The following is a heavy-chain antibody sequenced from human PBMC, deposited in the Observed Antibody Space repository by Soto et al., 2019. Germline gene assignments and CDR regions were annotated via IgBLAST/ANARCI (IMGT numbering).Heavy chain of an antibody. D-gene: IGHD3-10*01. CDR3: ATTSDGSGSRFGRARRGLYDY. Sequence: GGSLRLSCAASGFTFSSYAMSWVRQAPGKGLEWVSAISGSGGSTYYADSVKGRFTISRDNSKNTLYLQMNSLRAEDTAVYYCATTSDGSGSRFGRARRGLYDYWGQGTLVTVSS. V-gene: IGHV3-23*01. J-gene: IGHJ4*02. CDR1: GFTFSSYA. CDR2: ISGSGGST.